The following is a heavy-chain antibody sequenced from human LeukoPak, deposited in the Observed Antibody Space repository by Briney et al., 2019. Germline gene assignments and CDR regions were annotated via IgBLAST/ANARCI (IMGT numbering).Heavy chain of an antibody. CDR1: GFTFSSYW. J-gene: IGHJ6*02. V-gene: IGHV3-7*01. Sequence: GKSLRLSCAASGFTFSSYWMTLVRQAPGKGLEWVANRKQDGSEKYYVDSVKGRFTISRDNAKNSLYLQMNSLRAEDTAVYYCASLYGMDVWGQGTTVTVSS. CDR3: ASLYGMDV. CDR2: RKQDGSEK.